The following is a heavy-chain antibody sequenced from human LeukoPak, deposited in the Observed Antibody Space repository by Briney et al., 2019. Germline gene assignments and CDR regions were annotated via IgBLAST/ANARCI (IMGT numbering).Heavy chain of an antibody. V-gene: IGHV4-4*07. CDR1: GGSINSHY. J-gene: IGHJ3*02. CDR3: ANKSGGGAFEI. Sequence: SETLSLTCTVSGGSINSHYWSWIRQPAGKGLEWIGIIYTTGATNYNPSLKSRVTMSVDTSKNQFSLKVNSVTAADTAVYFCANKSGGGAFEIWAKGQRSSSLQ. CDR2: IYTTGAT. D-gene: IGHD6-25*01.